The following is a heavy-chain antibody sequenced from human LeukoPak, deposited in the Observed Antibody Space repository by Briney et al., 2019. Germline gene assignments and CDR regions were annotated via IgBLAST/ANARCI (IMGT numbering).Heavy chain of an antibody. CDR2: IYYSGST. V-gene: IGHV4-39*01. J-gene: IGHJ4*02. D-gene: IGHD3-10*01. Sequence: SESLSLTCTVSGGSISSSSYYWGWIRQPPGKGLELIGSIYYSGSTYYNPSLKSRVTISVDTSKNQFSLKLSSVTAADTAVYYCAKRSPNYYGSGSYLATLDYWGQGTLVSVSS. CDR3: AKRSPNYYGSGSYLATLDY. CDR1: GGSISSSSYY.